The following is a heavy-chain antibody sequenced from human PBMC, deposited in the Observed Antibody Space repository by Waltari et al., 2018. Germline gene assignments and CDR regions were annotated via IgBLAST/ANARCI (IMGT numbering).Heavy chain of an antibody. J-gene: IGHJ4*02. CDR1: GGSISSSSYY. V-gene: IGHV4-39*07. D-gene: IGHD6-13*01. Sequence: QLQLQESGPGLVKTSEPLSLTCTVPGGSISSSSYYWGWTRQPPGKGLEWIGSIYYSGSTYYNPSLKSRVTISVDTSKNQFSLKLSSVTAADTAVYYCARDGGRVAAAGRWGQGTLVTVSS. CDR2: IYYSGST. CDR3: ARDGGRVAAAGR.